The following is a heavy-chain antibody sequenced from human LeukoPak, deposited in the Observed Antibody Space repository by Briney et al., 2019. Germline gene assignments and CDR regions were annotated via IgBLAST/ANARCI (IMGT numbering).Heavy chain of an antibody. V-gene: IGHV4-34*01. D-gene: IGHD6-6*01. Sequence: SETLSLTCAVYGGSFSGYYWSWIRQPPGKGLEWIGEINHSGSTNYNPSLKSRVTISVDTSKNQFSLKLNSVTAADTAVYYCARHRTYSSSFYNYYYYMDVWGKGTTVTVSS. CDR3: ARHRTYSSSFYNYYYYMDV. CDR2: INHSGST. J-gene: IGHJ6*03. CDR1: GGSFSGYY.